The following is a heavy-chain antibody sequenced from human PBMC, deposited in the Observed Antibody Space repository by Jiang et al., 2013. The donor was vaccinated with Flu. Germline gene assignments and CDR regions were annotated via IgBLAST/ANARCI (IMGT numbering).Heavy chain of an antibody. D-gene: IGHD3-16*01. CDR3: APSLVRSRVGIRHRYYYYGMDV. Sequence: SGAEVKKPGSSVKVSCKASGGTFSSYAISWVRQAPGQGLEWMGGIIPIFGTANYAQKFQGRVTITADESTSTAYMELSSLRSEDTAVYYCAPSLVRSRVGIRHRYYYYGMDVWGQGTTVTVSS. CDR1: GGTFSSYA. CDR2: IIPIFGTA. V-gene: IGHV1-69*01. J-gene: IGHJ6*02.